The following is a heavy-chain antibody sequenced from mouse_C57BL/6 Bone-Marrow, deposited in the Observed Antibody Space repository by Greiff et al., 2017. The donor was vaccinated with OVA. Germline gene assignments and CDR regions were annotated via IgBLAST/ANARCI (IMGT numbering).Heavy chain of an antibody. J-gene: IGHJ3*01. CDR2: IRLKSDNYAT. Sequence: EVMLVESGGGLVQPGGSMKLSCVASGFTFSNYWMNWVRQSPEKGLEWVAQIRLKSDNYATHYAESVKGRFTISRDDSKSSVYLQMNNLRAEDTGIYYCTRWLLSWFAYWGQGTLVTVSA. CDR3: TRWLLSWFAY. D-gene: IGHD2-3*01. CDR1: GFTFSNYW. V-gene: IGHV6-3*01.